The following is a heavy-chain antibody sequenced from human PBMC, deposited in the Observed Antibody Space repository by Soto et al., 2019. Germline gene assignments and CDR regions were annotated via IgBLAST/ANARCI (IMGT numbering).Heavy chain of an antibody. Sequence: ASVKVSCKXSGYTFTSYDINWVRQATGQGLEWMGWMNPNSGNTGYAQKFQGRVTMTRNTSISTAYMELSSLRSEDTAVYYCAREISRGSSGAFDIWGQGTMVTVSS. CDR1: GYTFTSYD. CDR2: MNPNSGNT. V-gene: IGHV1-8*01. CDR3: AREISRGSSGAFDI. D-gene: IGHD6-6*01. J-gene: IGHJ3*02.